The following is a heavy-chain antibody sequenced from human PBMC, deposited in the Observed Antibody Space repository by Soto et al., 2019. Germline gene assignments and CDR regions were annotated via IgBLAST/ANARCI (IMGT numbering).Heavy chain of an antibody. V-gene: IGHV3-23*01. CDR3: AKEGREHSGYDTIDY. J-gene: IGHJ4*02. CDR2: ISGRGGST. CDR1: GFTFSSYA. Sequence: EVQLLESGGGLVQPGGSLRLSCAASGFTFSSYAMSWVRQAPGKGLEWVPAISGRGGSTYYADSVKGRFTISRDNSKNTLYLQMNSLRAEDTAVYYCAKEGREHSGYDTIDYWGQGTLVTVSS. D-gene: IGHD5-12*01.